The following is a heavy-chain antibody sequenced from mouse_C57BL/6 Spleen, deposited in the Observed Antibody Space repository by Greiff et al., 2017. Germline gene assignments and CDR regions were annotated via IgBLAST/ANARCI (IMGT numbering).Heavy chain of an antibody. CDR3: ARGEYYDYYDYAMDY. D-gene: IGHD2-4*01. Sequence: QVQLQQPGAELVRPGSSVKLSCKASGYTFTSYWMDWVKQRPGQGLEWIGNIYPSDSETHYNQKFKDKATLTVDKSSSTAYMQLSSLTSEDSAVYYGARGEYYDYYDYAMDYWGQGTSVTVSS. CDR1: GYTFTSYW. CDR2: IYPSDSET. V-gene: IGHV1-61*01. J-gene: IGHJ4*01.